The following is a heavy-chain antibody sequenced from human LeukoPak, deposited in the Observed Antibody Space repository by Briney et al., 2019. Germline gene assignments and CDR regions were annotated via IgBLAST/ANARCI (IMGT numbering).Heavy chain of an antibody. Sequence: ASVKVSCKASGYTFTSYDINWVRQATGQGLEWMGWMNPNSGDIDYAQKCQGRVTMTRNTSISTAYMELSSLRSEDTAVYYCARGWSRLPLDVWGKGTTVTVSS. D-gene: IGHD4-11*01. CDR2: MNPNSGDI. J-gene: IGHJ6*04. CDR1: GYTFTSYD. V-gene: IGHV1-8*01. CDR3: ARGWSRLPLDV.